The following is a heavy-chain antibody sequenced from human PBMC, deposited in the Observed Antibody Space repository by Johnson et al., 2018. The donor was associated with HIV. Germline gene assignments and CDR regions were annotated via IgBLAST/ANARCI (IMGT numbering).Heavy chain of an antibody. D-gene: IGHD3-3*01. Sequence: VQLVESGGGLVKPGGSLRLSCGPSGFTVTNAWMNWVRQAPGKGLEWVGRIKSKTDGGTTDYAAPVKGRFTISRDDSKNTLYLQMNSLKTEDTAVYYCATLITIFGVVTLDGFEIWGQGTMVTVSS. CDR1: GFTVTNAW. CDR3: ATLITIFGVVTLDGFEI. CDR2: IKSKTDGGTT. J-gene: IGHJ3*02. V-gene: IGHV3-15*01.